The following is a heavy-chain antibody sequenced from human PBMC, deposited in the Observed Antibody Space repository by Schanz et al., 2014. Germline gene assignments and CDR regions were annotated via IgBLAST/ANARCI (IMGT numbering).Heavy chain of an antibody. V-gene: IGHV1-18*01. CDR3: ARAPTGYGMDV. J-gene: IGHJ6*02. CDR2: IGGSDGNT. CDR1: GYTFTSYG. Sequence: QVQLVQSGAEVKKPGASVKVSCKASGYTFTSYGISWVRQAPGQGLEWMGWIGGSDGNTNFAQKFQGRVTMTTDTSTSTVYMELRSLTSDDSAVYYCARAPTGYGMDVWGQGTTVTVSS.